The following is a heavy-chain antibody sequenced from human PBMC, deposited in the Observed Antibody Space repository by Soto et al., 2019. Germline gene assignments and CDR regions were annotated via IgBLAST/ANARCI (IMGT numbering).Heavy chain of an antibody. CDR3: ARAYDYSDHPDAFET. V-gene: IGHV4-34*01. CDR2: INHGGST. J-gene: IGHJ3*02. D-gene: IGHD4-17*01. Sequence: SETLSLTCAFSVVSFRGYFWNCLRQSPGKWLEWIGKINHGGSTTYNPSLKSRVTVSLDTSRNQVSLKLGSVTAADTAIYYCARAYDYSDHPDAFETWGQGTMVTLS. CDR1: VVSFRGYF.